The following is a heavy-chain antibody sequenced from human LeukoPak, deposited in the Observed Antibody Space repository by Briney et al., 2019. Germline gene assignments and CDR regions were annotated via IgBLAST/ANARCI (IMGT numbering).Heavy chain of an antibody. D-gene: IGHD2-15*01. V-gene: IGHV3-21*01. CDR3: ARDPALVAATPYYFDY. J-gene: IGHJ4*02. CDR2: LISSSSYI. CDR1: GFTFSSYS. Sequence: GGSLRPSRAASGFTFSSYSMNWGRPAPGEGLGWVSSLISSSSYIYYADSVKGRFTISRDNAKNSLYLQMNSLRAEDTAVYYCARDPALVAATPYYFDYWGQGTLVTVSS.